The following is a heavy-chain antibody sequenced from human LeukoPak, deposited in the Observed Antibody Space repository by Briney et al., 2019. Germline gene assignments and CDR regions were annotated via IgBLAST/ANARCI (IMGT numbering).Heavy chain of an antibody. V-gene: IGHV3-7*04. CDR2: IKQDGSEK. J-gene: IGHJ4*02. CDR1: GFTLSNYW. Sequence: GGSLRLSCAASGFTLSNYWMSWVRQAPGKGLEWVGNIKQDGSEKYYVDSVKGRFTISRDNAKNSLYLQMNSLRAEDTAVYYCARYGSIVAAGTFDYWGQGTLVTVSS. D-gene: IGHD6-13*01. CDR3: ARYGSIVAAGTFDY.